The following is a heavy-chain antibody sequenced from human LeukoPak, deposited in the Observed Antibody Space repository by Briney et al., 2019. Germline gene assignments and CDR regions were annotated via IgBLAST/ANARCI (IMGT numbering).Heavy chain of an antibody. V-gene: IGHV3-30*02. CDR2: IRNDGSNK. CDR3: TRVRYIRGPDHFYMDV. J-gene: IGHJ6*03. D-gene: IGHD1-1*01. Sequence: GGSLRLSCAASEFTFSSYGMHWVRQAPGKGLEWMAFIRNDGSNKYYADSVKGRFTIYRENSKNTLYLQMNSLRTEDTAVYYCTRVRYIRGPDHFYMDVWGKGTTVTISS. CDR1: EFTFSSYG.